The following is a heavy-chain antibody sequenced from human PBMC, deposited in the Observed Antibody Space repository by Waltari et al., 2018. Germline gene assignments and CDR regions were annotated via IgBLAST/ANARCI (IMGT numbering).Heavy chain of an antibody. J-gene: IGHJ4*02. CDR2: IYQTVST. D-gene: IGHD1-26*01. Sequence: QVQLQESGPGLVRPSGTLSLTCSVSGDSLTSHYWWNWVRQSPGKGLQWIGEIYQTVSTNYNPSLQSRVTLSIDESKNQFSLKLTSVTAADSAVYFCARVMLGGRGYFDYWGQGTLVTVST. CDR3: ARVMLGGRGYFDY. CDR1: GDSLTSHYW. V-gene: IGHV4-4*02.